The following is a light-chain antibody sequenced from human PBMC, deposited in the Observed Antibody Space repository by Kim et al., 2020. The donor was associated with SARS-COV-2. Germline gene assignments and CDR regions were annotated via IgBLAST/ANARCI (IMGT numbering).Light chain of an antibody. CDR2: EDN. CDR3: QSYDSSNHWV. CDR1: SGSIASNY. V-gene: IGLV6-57*04. J-gene: IGLJ3*02. Sequence: NFILTQPHSESESPGKTVTISCTRSSGSIASNYVQWYQQRPGSAPTTVIYEDNQRPSGVPDRFSGSIDSSSNSASLTISGLKTEDEADYYCQSYDSSNHWVFGGGTQLTVL.